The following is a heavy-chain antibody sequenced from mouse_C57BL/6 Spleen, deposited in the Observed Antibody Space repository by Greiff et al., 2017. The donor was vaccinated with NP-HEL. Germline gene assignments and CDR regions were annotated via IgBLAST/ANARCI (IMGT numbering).Heavy chain of an antibody. CDR2: IHPNSGST. CDR1: GYTFTSYW. D-gene: IGHD2-3*01. CDR3: AKIYDGYYGGFFFDY. J-gene: IGHJ2*01. Sequence: QVQLQQPGAELVKPGASVKLSCKASGYTFTSYWMHWVKQRPGQGLEWIGMIHPNSGSTNYNEKFKSKATLTVDKSSSTAYMQLSSLTSEDSAVYYCAKIYDGYYGGFFFDYWGQGTTLTVSS. V-gene: IGHV1-64*01.